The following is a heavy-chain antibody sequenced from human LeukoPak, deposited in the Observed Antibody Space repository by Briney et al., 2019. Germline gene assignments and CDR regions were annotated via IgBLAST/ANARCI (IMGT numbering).Heavy chain of an antibody. CDR2: ISSSSGTI. V-gene: IGHV3-48*01. CDR1: GFTFSSYS. Sequence: PGGSLRLSCAGSGFTFSSYSMNWVRQAPGKGLEGVSYISSSSGTIYYADSVKGRFTISRDNAKNSLYLQMNSLRAGDTAVYYCARALRAYSYGNFDYWGQGTLVTVSS. J-gene: IGHJ4*02. D-gene: IGHD5-18*01. CDR3: ARALRAYSYGNFDY.